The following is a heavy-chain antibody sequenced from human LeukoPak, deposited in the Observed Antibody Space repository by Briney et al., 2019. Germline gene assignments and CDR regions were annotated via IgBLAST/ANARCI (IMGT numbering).Heavy chain of an antibody. CDR3: AKDIASGSYLDY. Sequence: GGSLRLSCAASGFTFDDYAMHWVRQAPGKGLEWVSLISGDGGSTYYADSVKGRYTISRDNSKNSLYLQMNGLRTEDTALYYCAKDIASGSYLDYWGQGTLVTVSS. CDR2: ISGDGGST. V-gene: IGHV3-43*02. CDR1: GFTFDDYA. J-gene: IGHJ4*02. D-gene: IGHD1-26*01.